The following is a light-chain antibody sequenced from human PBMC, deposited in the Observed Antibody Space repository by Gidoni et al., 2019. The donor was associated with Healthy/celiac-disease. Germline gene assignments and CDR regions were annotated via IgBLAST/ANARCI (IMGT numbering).Light chain of an antibody. CDR1: QSISSY. CDR3: QQSYSTPRT. CDR2: AAS. V-gene: IGKV1-39*01. Sequence: DIQMTPSPSSLSASVGGRVTITCPASQSISSYLHWYQQKPGKAPKLLIYAASSLQSGAPSRFSGSGSGTDFTLTISSLQPEDFATYYCQQSYSTPRTFGQGTKVEIK. J-gene: IGKJ1*01.